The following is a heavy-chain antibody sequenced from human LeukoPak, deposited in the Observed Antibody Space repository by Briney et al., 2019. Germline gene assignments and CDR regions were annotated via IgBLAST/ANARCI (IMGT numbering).Heavy chain of an antibody. J-gene: IGHJ3*02. CDR1: GGSISSSSYY. CDR3: ARVVLRYFDWLLGSNAFDI. CDR2: IYYSGST. V-gene: IGHV4-39*01. Sequence: SETLSLTCTVSGGSISSSSYYWGWIRQLPGKGLEWIESIYYSGSTYYNPSLKSRVTISVDTSKNQFSLKLSSVTAADTAVYYCARVVLRYFDWLLGSNAFDIWGQGTMVTVSS. D-gene: IGHD3-9*01.